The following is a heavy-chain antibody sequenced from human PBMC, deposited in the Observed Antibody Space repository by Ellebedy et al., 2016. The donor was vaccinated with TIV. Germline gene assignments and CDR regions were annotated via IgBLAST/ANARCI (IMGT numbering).Heavy chain of an antibody. D-gene: IGHD6-6*01. Sequence: ASVKVSCKASGYTFSSYYMHWVRQAPGQGLEWMGVINYLGDGTSYAQKFQGRITMTRDTPTSTLYMELSSLRAEDTAVYYCARDQDPAVHYGLDVWGQGTTVTVSS. V-gene: IGHV1-46*01. CDR1: GYTFSSYY. CDR3: ARDQDPAVHYGLDV. CDR2: INYLGDGT. J-gene: IGHJ6*02.